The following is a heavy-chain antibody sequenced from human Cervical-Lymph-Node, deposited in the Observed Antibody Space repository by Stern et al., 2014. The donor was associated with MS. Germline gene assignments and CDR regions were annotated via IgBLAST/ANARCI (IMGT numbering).Heavy chain of an antibody. D-gene: IGHD2-21*02. CDR1: GFSLSTRGVG. V-gene: IGHV2-5*02. CDR2: IYWDDDK. CDR3: AHSSSLYCRGDCSPFDY. Sequence: QVTLKESGPTLVKPTQTLTLTCTFSGFSLSTRGVGVGWIRQPPGKALEWLALIYWDDDKRYSPSLKSRLTITKDTSKNQVVLTMTNMDPVDTATYHCAHSSSLYCRGDCSPFDYWGQGTLVTVSS. J-gene: IGHJ4*02.